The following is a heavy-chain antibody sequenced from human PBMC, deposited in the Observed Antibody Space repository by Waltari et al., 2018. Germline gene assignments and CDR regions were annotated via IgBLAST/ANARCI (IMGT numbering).Heavy chain of an antibody. CDR3: AKDAQVVTLYGMDV. CDR2: IKEDGSEK. Sequence: EVQLVESGGGLVQPGGSLRLSCAASGFTFRSNWMSWVRQAPGKGLDWVANIKEDGSEKYYVDSVKGRFTISRDNSKNTLYLQMNSLRAEDTAVYYCAKDAQVVTLYGMDVWGQGTTVTVSS. J-gene: IGHJ6*02. V-gene: IGHV3-7*01. CDR1: GFTFRSNW. D-gene: IGHD2-21*02.